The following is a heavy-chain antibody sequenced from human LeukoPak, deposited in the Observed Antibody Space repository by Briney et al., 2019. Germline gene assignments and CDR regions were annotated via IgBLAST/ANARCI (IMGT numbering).Heavy chain of an antibody. V-gene: IGHV3-30*02. CDR3: AKDNYYGSGSYYNPDY. CDR2: IRYDGSNK. D-gene: IGHD3-10*01. J-gene: IGHJ4*02. CDR1: GFTLSSYA. Sequence: GGSLRLSCAASGFTLSSYAMSWVRQAPGKGLEWVAFIRYDGSNKYYADSVKGRFTISRDNSKNTLYLQMNSLRAEDTAVYYCAKDNYYGSGSYYNPDYWGQGTLVTVSS.